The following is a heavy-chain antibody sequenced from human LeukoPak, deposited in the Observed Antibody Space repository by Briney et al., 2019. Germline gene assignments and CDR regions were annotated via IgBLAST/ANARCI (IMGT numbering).Heavy chain of an antibody. V-gene: IGHV1-2*02. J-gene: IGHJ3*02. Sequence: GAPVKVSCKASGYTFTGYYMHWVRQAPGQGLEWMGWINPNSGGTNYAQKFQGRVTMTRDTSISTAYMELSRLRSDDTAVYYCATVDYYDSSGYHAFDIWGQGTMVTVSS. D-gene: IGHD3-22*01. CDR1: GYTFTGYY. CDR2: INPNSGGT. CDR3: ATVDYYDSSGYHAFDI.